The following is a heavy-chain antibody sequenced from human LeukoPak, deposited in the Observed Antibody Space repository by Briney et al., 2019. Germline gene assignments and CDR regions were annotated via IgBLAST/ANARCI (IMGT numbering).Heavy chain of an antibody. CDR1: GFTFSSYA. V-gene: IGHV3-23*01. CDR3: AKDLFDCSSTSCYATVNYYYGMDV. J-gene: IGHJ6*02. CDR2: ISGSGGTT. D-gene: IGHD2-2*01. Sequence: GGSLRLSCAASGFTFSSYAMSWVRQAPGKGLEWVSAISGSGGTTYYADPGKGRFTISRDNSKNTLYLEMNSLRAEDTAVYYCAKDLFDCSSTSCYATVNYYYGMDVWGQGTTVTVSS.